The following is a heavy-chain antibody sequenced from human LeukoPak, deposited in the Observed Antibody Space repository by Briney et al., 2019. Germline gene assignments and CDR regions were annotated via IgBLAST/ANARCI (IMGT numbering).Heavy chain of an antibody. D-gene: IGHD4-11*01. V-gene: IGHV3-53*01. Sequence: GGSLRLSCAASGFTVSSNYMSWVRQAPGKGLEWVSVIYSGGSTYYADSVKGRFTISRDNSKNTLYLQMNSLRAEDTAVYYCANLPLPIATTVFYWGQGTLVTVSS. CDR1: GFTVSSNY. J-gene: IGHJ4*02. CDR3: ANLPLPIATTVFY. CDR2: IYSGGST.